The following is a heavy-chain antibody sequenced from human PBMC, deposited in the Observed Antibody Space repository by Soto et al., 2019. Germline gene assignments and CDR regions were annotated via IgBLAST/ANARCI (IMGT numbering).Heavy chain of an antibody. CDR3: ARDDVLCDGGRCYGVPSDV. CDR1: GFTFSSYS. V-gene: IGHV3-48*01. Sequence: PGGSLRLSCAASGFTFSSYSMNWVRQAPGKGLEYLSYITSNSGSIYYADSVRGRFTISRDNAMNSLYLQMNSLRAEDTAVYYCARDDVLCDGGRCYGVPSDVWGKGTTVTVSS. D-gene: IGHD2-15*01. J-gene: IGHJ6*04. CDR2: ITSNSGSI.